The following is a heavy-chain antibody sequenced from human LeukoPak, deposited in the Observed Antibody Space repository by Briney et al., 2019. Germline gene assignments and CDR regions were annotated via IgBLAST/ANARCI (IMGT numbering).Heavy chain of an antibody. CDR2: INPYSGNA. CDR3: ARGGRGWVSDY. J-gene: IGHJ4*02. Sequence: ASVKVSFKASGYSFTNYGINWVRQAPGQGLEWMGWINPYSGNANYAQNLQGRVTMTTDTSTTTAYMELRSLRSDDTAVYYCARGGRGWVSDYWGQGTLVTVSS. V-gene: IGHV1-18*01. D-gene: IGHD6-19*01. CDR1: GYSFTNYG.